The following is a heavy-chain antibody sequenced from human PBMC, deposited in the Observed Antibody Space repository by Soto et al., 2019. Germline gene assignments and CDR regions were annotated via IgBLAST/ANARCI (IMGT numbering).Heavy chain of an antibody. CDR1: GFTFSSYW. J-gene: IGHJ6*02. Sequence: GGSLRLSCAASGFTFSSYWMHWVRQAPGKGLVWVSRINSDGSSTSYADSVKGRFTISRDNAENTLFLQMNSLRAGDTAIYYCARGGSCTSTSCYDYYYSGLDVWGQGTTVTVSS. D-gene: IGHD2-2*01. CDR3: ARGGSCTSTSCYDYYYSGLDV. V-gene: IGHV3-74*01. CDR2: INSDGSST.